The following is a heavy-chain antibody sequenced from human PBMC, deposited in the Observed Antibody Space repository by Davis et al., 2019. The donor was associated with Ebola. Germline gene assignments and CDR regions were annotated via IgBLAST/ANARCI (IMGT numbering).Heavy chain of an antibody. CDR1: GYSFTTYW. D-gene: IGHD2-2*01. Sequence: GESLKISCMGSGYSFTTYWIGWVRQMPGKGLEWTGIIYPGDSDTRYSPSFQGQVTISADKSISTAYLQWSSLKASDTAMYYCARQGSVYQLLPRTFDTWGQGTMVTVSS. CDR2: IYPGDSDT. CDR3: ARQGSVYQLLPRTFDT. J-gene: IGHJ3*02. V-gene: IGHV5-51*01.